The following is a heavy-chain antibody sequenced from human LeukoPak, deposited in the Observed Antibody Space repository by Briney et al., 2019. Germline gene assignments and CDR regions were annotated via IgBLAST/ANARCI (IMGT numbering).Heavy chain of an antibody. Sequence: PGGSLRLSCAASGFTFSNYNMNWVRQAPGKGLEWVSSISSSSSYITYADSVKGRFTISRDNAKNSLYLQMHSLRAGDTAVYYCARDSQAVGTDFDYWGQGTLVTVSS. CDR2: ISSSSSYI. J-gene: IGHJ4*02. CDR1: GFTFSNYN. CDR3: ARDSQAVGTDFDY. D-gene: IGHD6-13*01. V-gene: IGHV3-21*01.